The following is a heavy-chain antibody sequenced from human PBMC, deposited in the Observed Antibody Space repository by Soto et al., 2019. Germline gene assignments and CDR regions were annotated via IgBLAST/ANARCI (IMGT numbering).Heavy chain of an antibody. CDR3: ARDLVVTAQCGMDV. D-gene: IGHD2-21*02. CDR2: IWYDGSNK. Sequence: QVQLVESGGGVVQPGRSLRLSCAASGFTFSSYGMHWVRQAPGKGLEWVAVIWYDGSNKYYADSVKGRFTISRDKSKNTLYLQMNSLRAEDTAVYYCARDLVVTAQCGMDVWGQGTTVTVSS. V-gene: IGHV3-33*01. CDR1: GFTFSSYG. J-gene: IGHJ6*02.